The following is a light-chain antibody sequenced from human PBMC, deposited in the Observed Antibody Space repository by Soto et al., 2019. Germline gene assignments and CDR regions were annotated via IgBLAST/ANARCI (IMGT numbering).Light chain of an antibody. CDR3: LQDYNYFG. J-gene: IGKJ5*01. CDR1: QGIRND. V-gene: IGKV1-6*01. CDR2: AAS. Sequence: AIQMTQSPSSLSASVGDRVTITCRASQGIRNDLGWYQQKPGKAPKLLIYAASSLQSGVPSRFSGSGYGTDFTLTISSLQPEDFATDYCLQDYNYFGFGQGTRLEIK.